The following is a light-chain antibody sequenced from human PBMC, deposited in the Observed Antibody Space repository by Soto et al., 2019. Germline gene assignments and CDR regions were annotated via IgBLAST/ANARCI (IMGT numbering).Light chain of an antibody. CDR2: DVT. CDR1: SSDVGGYNY. V-gene: IGLV2-11*01. J-gene: IGLJ2*01. CDR3: GSYAGSYTWV. Sequence: QSALTQPRSVSGSPGQAVTISCTGTSSDVGGYNYVSWYQHHPGKAPKLMIYDVTKRPSGVPDRFSGSKSGNTASLTISGLQAEDEADYYCGSYAGSYTWVFGGGTKLTV.